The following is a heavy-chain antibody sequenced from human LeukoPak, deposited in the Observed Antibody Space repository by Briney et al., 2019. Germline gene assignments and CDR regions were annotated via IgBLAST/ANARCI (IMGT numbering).Heavy chain of an antibody. CDR2: IYSGGST. CDR3: ARDPYNSGSSYFDY. J-gene: IGHJ4*02. CDR1: GLTVSSNY. Sequence: PGGSLRLSCAVSGLTVSSNYMSWVRQARGKGREWVSPIYSGGSTFYADSVKGRFTISRDNSKNTLYLQMNSLRAEDTAVYYCARDPYNSGSSYFDYWGQGTLVTVSS. D-gene: IGHD3-10*01. V-gene: IGHV3-53*01.